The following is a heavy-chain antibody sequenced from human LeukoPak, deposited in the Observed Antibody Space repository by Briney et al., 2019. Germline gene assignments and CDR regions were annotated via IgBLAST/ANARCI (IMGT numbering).Heavy chain of an antibody. V-gene: IGHV4-59*08. CDR1: GGSINSYY. CDR2: IYSSGST. CDR3: ARHFYGSGSYRAYGMDV. J-gene: IGHJ6*02. D-gene: IGHD3-10*01. Sequence: SETLSLTCTVPGGSINSYYWSWIRQPPGKGLEWIGYIYSSGSTNYNPSLRSRVTISVTTSKNQFPLKVSSVTAADTAVYYCARHFYGSGSYRAYGMDVWGQGTTVTVSS.